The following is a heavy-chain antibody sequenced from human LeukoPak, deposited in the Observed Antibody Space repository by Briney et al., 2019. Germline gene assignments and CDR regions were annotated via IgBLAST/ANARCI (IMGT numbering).Heavy chain of an antibody. Sequence: ASVKVSCKASGYTFTSYDINWVRQATGQGREWMGWMNPNSGNTGYAQKFQGTDTITRNTSISTGYMELSSLGSDHTAVYFCSRGERDDYSQNFDYWGQGTLVTVSS. V-gene: IGHV1-8*03. CDR2: MNPNSGNT. CDR3: SRGERDDYSQNFDY. CDR1: GYTFTSYD. J-gene: IGHJ4*02. D-gene: IGHD4-11*01.